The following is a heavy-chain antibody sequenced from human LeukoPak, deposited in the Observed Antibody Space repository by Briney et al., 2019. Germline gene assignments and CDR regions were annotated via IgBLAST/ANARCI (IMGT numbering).Heavy chain of an antibody. J-gene: IGHJ4*02. CDR1: GGSISSYY. Sequence: SETLSLTCTVSGGSISSYYWSWIRQPPGKGLEWIGYIYYSGSTNYNPSLKSRVTISVDTSKNQFSLKLSSVTAADTAVYYCHGSIAARGVDYRGQGTLVTVSS. D-gene: IGHD6-6*01. CDR2: IYYSGST. CDR3: HGSIAARGVDY. V-gene: IGHV4-59*01.